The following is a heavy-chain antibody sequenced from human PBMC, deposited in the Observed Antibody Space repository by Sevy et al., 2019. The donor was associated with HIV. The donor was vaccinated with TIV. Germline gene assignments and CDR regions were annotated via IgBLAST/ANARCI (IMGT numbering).Heavy chain of an antibody. CDR2: VYYSGST. Sequence: SETLSLTCTVSGGSISSYYWSWIRRPPGKGLEWIGYVYYSGSTNYNPSLKSRVTISVDTSKNQFSLKLSSVTAADTAVYYCARGGAYSDILTGYYYYGMDVWGQGTTVTVSS. CDR1: GGSISSYY. J-gene: IGHJ6*02. V-gene: IGHV4-59*01. D-gene: IGHD3-9*01. CDR3: ARGGAYSDILTGYYYYGMDV.